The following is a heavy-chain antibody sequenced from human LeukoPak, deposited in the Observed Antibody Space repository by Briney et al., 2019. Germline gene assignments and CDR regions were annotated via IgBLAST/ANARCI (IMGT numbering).Heavy chain of an antibody. D-gene: IGHD3-10*01. CDR2: ISGSGGST. CDR3: AKDLWEFGDYYYYMDV. CDR1: GFTFSSYA. Sequence: GGSLRLSCAASGFTFSSYAMSWVRQAPGKGLEWVSAISGSGGSTYYADSVKGGFTISRDNSKNTLYLQMNSLRAEDTAVYYCAKDLWEFGDYYYYMDVWGKGTTVTVSS. J-gene: IGHJ6*03. V-gene: IGHV3-23*01.